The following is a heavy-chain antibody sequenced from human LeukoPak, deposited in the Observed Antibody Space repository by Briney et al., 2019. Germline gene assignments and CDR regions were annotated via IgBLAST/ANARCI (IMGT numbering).Heavy chain of an antibody. CDR2: LYYSGST. J-gene: IGHJ4*02. Sequence: SETLSLTCTVSGGSISSSTYYWGWIRQPPGKGLEWFGTLYYSGSTYYNPSLKSRVTISVDTSKNQFSLKLSSVTAADTAVYYCAASFQAVGGTLFLDYWGQGALVTVSS. D-gene: IGHD6-13*01. CDR1: GGSISSSTYY. CDR3: AASFQAVGGTLFLDY. V-gene: IGHV4-39*01.